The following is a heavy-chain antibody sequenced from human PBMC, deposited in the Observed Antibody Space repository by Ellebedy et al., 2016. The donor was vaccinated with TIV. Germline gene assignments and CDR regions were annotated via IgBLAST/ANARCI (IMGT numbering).Heavy chain of an antibody. CDR1: GFTFSDYY. Sequence: MPGGSLRLSCVASGFTFSDYYMSWIRQPPGKGLEWIGEINHSGSTNYNSSLKGRVTISLDTSKNQFSLKLSSVTAADTAVYYCSRGVTDQNWGQGILVTVSS. V-gene: IGHV4-34*01. J-gene: IGHJ4*02. D-gene: IGHD2-21*02. CDR3: SRGVTDQN. CDR2: INHSGST.